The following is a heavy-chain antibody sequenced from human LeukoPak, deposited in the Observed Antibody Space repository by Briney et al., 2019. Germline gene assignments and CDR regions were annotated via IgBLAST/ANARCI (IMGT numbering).Heavy chain of an antibody. CDR3: TIRRKNRGYHNWFDP. J-gene: IGHJ5*02. Sequence: GGSLRLSCAASGFTFSNAWMSWVRQAPGKGLEWVGRIKSKTDGGTTDYAAPVKGRFTISRDDSKNTLYLQMNSLKTEDTAVYYCTIRRKNRGYHNWFDPWGQGTLVTVSS. CDR1: GFTFSNAW. V-gene: IGHV3-15*01. CDR2: IKSKTDGGTT. D-gene: IGHD5-12*01.